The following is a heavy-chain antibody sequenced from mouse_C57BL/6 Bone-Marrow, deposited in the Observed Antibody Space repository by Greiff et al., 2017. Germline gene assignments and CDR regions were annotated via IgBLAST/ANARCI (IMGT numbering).Heavy chain of an antibody. J-gene: IGHJ2*01. CDR2: ISSGGSYT. V-gene: IGHV5-6*01. CDR1: GFTFSSYG. Sequence: EVQVVESGGDLVKPGGSLKLSCAASGFTFSSYGMSWVRQTPDKRLEWVATISSGGSYTYYPDSVKGRFTISRDNAKNTLYLQMSSLKSEDTAMYYCARGDQLGRRDFDYWGQGTTLTVSS. D-gene: IGHD4-1*02. CDR3: ARGDQLGRRDFDY.